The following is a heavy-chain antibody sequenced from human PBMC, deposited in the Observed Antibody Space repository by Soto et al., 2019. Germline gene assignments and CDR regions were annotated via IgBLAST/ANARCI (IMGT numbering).Heavy chain of an antibody. Sequence: SDTLSLTCTVSGGSMTSYYWTWIRQPAGKGLEWIGRVYSSGGTHYNPSLKSRVTISLDTSKNQFSLRLLSVTDADTAVYFCARGQRFSDWFDPWGQGPLVTVSS. CDR3: ARGQRFSDWFDP. J-gene: IGHJ5*02. CDR2: VYSSGGT. V-gene: IGHV4-4*07. CDR1: GGSMTSYY. D-gene: IGHD3-3*01.